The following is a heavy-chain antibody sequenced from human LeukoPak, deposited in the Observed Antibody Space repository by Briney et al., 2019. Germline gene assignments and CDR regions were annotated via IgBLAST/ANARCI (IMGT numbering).Heavy chain of an antibody. CDR1: GGSISSGNYY. J-gene: IGHJ4*02. CDR2: IHYSGST. Sequence: PSQTLSLTCTVSGGSISSGNYYYSWIRQHPGKGLEWIGYIHYSGSTYYNPSLKTRVTMSVDTSKTQFSLNLSSVTAADTAVYYCATSLRGAGDFWGQGTLVTVSS. CDR3: ATSLRGAGDF. V-gene: IGHV4-31*03. D-gene: IGHD3-10*01.